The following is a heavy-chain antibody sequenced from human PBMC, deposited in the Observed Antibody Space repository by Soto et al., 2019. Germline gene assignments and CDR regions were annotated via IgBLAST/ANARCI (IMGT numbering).Heavy chain of an antibody. CDR3: AHKGGGDRILDY. CDR1: GFSLSASGVG. D-gene: IGHD3-16*01. V-gene: IGHV2-5*02. CDR2: IYWDDAK. J-gene: IGHJ4*02. Sequence: QITLKESGPTLVKPTQTLTLTCTFSGFSLSASGVGVGWIRQPPGKALEWLAIIYWDDAKHYSPSLKSSLTITKDTPKNQVVLTMTHMDPVDTATYYCAHKGGGDRILDYWGQGTLVTVSS.